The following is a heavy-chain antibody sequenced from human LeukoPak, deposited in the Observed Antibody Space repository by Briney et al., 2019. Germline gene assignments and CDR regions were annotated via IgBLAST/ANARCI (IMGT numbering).Heavy chain of an antibody. D-gene: IGHD4-17*01. CDR1: GYTFTGYY. J-gene: IGHJ4*02. Sequence: ASVKVSYKASGYTFTGYYMHWVRQAPGQGLEWMGRINPNSGGTNYAQKFQGRVTMTRDTSIGTAYMELSRLRSDDTAVYYCARETRTTVTSPGYWGQGTLVTVSS. CDR2: INPNSGGT. CDR3: ARETRTTVTSPGY. V-gene: IGHV1-2*06.